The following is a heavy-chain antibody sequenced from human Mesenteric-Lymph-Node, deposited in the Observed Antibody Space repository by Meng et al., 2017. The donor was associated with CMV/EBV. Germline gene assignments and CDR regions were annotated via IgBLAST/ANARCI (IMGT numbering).Heavy chain of an antibody. CDR2: INHSGST. CDR3: ARGSSYDILTGYFDY. Sequence: QVQLHQWGAGLLKPSETLSVTCAVYGWSFSGSYWNWIRQSSEKGLEWIGEINHSGSTTYNPSFTSRIIISVDTSTNQISLNMSSVTAADTAVYYCARGSSYDILTGYFDYWGQGALVTVSS. D-gene: IGHD3-9*01. V-gene: IGHV4-34*01. CDR1: GWSFSGSY. J-gene: IGHJ4*02.